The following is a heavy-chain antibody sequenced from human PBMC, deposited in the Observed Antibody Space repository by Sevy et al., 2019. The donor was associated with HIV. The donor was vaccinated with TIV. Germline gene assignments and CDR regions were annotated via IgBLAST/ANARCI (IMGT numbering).Heavy chain of an antibody. CDR3: AGDRKVLLVVYAIPFDAFDI. CDR2: IRNDGSHE. CDR1: GFTFSNHA. D-gene: IGHD2-8*02. J-gene: IGHJ3*02. V-gene: IGHV3-30*02. Sequence: GGSLRLSCTASGFTFSNHAMHWVRQGPGKGPEWVAFIRNDGSHEYYADSVKGRFTISRDNSKNTLYLQMNSLRPDDKVVYYCAGDRKVLLVVYAIPFDAFDIWGQGTMVTVSS.